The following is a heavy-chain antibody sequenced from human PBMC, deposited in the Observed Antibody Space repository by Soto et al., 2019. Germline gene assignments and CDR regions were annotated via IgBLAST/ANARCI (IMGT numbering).Heavy chain of an antibody. CDR1: GFTFSSYG. D-gene: IGHD3-22*01. Sequence: GGSLRLSCAASGFTFSSYGMHWVRQAPGKGLEWVAVISYDGSNKYYADSVKGRFTISRDNSKNTLYLQMNSLRAEDTAVYYCAKGIYYYDSSGYYYYWGQGTLVTVSS. J-gene: IGHJ4*02. CDR2: ISYDGSNK. V-gene: IGHV3-30*18. CDR3: AKGIYYYDSSGYYYY.